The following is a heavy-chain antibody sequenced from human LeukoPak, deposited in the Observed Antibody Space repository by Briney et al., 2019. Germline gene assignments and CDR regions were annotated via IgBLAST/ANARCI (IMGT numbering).Heavy chain of an antibody. J-gene: IGHJ5*02. CDR2: INHSGST. D-gene: IGHD3-3*01. CDR3: ARTITIFGVVIMPNWFDP. Sequence: PSETLSLTCAVSGYSISSGYYWGWIRQPPGKGLEWIGEINHSGSTNYDPSLKSRVTISVDTSKNQFSLKLSSVTAADTAVYYCARTITIFGVVIMPNWFDPWGQGTLVTVSS. V-gene: IGHV4-38-2*01. CDR1: GYSISSGYY.